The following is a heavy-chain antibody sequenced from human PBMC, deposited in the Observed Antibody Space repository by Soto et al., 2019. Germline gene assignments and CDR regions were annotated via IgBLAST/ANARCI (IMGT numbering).Heavy chain of an antibody. CDR3: AREGKRYYDSSGPQNY. Sequence: GGSLRLSCAASGVTFSSYSMNWVRQAPGKGLEWVSSISSSSSYIYYADSVKGRFTISRDNAKNSLYLQMNSLRAEDTAVYYCAREGKRYYDSSGPQNYWGQGTLVTVSS. CDR2: ISSSSSYI. CDR1: GVTFSSYS. V-gene: IGHV3-21*01. J-gene: IGHJ4*02. D-gene: IGHD3-22*01.